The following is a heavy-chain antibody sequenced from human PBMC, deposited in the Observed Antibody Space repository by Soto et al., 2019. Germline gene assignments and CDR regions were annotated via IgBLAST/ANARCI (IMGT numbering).Heavy chain of an antibody. D-gene: IGHD6-19*01. CDR2: ISTSNGNT. CDR1: GYSFSSYG. CDR3: ARTLSSAASPYYFDC. Sequence: ASVKVSCKASGYSFSSYGISWVRQAPGQGLEWMGWISTSNGNTKYGQRIQGRVTMTTDTSTGTAYIELTNLRSDDTAVYYCARTLSSAASPYYFDCWGQGSLVTVSS. J-gene: IGHJ4*02. V-gene: IGHV1-18*04.